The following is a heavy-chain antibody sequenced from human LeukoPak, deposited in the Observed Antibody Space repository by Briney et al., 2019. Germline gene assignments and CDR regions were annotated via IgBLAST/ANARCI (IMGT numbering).Heavy chain of an antibody. Sequence: SLETLSLTCTVSGGSITSYYWSWIRQPPGKGLEWIGYISYSGSTNYNPSLKSRVTISLDTSKNQSSLKLSSVTAADTAVYYCASGGYCSSTKCYPNWFDPWGQGTLVTVSS. CDR2: ISYSGST. CDR1: GGSITSYY. D-gene: IGHD2-2*01. V-gene: IGHV4-59*01. J-gene: IGHJ5*02. CDR3: ASGGYCSSTKCYPNWFDP.